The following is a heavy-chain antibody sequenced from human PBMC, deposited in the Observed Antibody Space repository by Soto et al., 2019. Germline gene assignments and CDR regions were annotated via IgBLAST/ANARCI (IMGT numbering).Heavy chain of an antibody. CDR2: TRSISDGGAT. V-gene: IGHV3-15*01. Sequence: PGGSLRLSCAASGFRFSRAWMTWVRQAPGKGLEWVGRTRSISDGGATDYATPVEGRFTISRDDSQNKVFLQLNGLKPEDTGVYYCTTDTLTFSTTMTTTGRAYWGKGTLVTVSS. CDR1: GFRFSRAW. J-gene: IGHJ4*02. D-gene: IGHD3-10*01. CDR3: TTDTLTFSTTMTTTGRAY.